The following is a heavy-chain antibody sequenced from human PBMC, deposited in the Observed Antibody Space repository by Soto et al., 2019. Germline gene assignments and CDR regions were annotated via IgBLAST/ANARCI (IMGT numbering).Heavy chain of an antibody. CDR3: VKNGSSGWPYYYGLDV. V-gene: IGHV3-30*18. CDR1: GFTFSSYG. CDR2: ISYDGSNK. J-gene: IGHJ6*02. D-gene: IGHD6-19*01. Sequence: QVQLVESGGGVVQPGRSLRLSCAASGFTFSSYGMHWVRQAPGKGLEGVAVISYDGSNKYYADSVKGRFTIARDNSKNTLYLQMSSRRAEDTAVYYCVKNGSSGWPYYYGLDVWGQGTSVTVSS.